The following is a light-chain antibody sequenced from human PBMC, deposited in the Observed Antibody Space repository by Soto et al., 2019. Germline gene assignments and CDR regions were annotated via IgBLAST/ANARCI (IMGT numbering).Light chain of an antibody. CDR1: HFVASSY. CDR3: QESGSSPGT. J-gene: IGKJ1*01. CDR2: GAS. V-gene: IGKV3-20*01. Sequence: VLSLSPGTLSLSTGERATLSCSASHFVASSYLAWYQQKPGQAPRLLIYGASSRATGIPDRFSGSGSGTDFTLTISRLEAEDFAVYYCQESGSSPGTFGQGAKVDIK.